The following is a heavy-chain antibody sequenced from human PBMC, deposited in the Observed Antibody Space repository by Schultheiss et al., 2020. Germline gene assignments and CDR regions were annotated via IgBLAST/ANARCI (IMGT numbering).Heavy chain of an antibody. Sequence: GGSLRLSCAASGFTFSDYYMSWIRQAPGKGLEWVSYISSSSSYTNYADSVKGRFTISRDNSKNTLYLQMNSLRAEDTAVYYCARRYSGYEIDYWGQGTLVNVSS. J-gene: IGHJ4*02. CDR3: ARRYSGYEIDY. V-gene: IGHV3-11*06. CDR1: GFTFSDYY. CDR2: ISSSSSYT. D-gene: IGHD5-12*01.